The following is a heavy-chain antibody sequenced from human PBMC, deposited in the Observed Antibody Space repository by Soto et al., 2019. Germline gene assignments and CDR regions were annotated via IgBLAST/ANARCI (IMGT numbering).Heavy chain of an antibody. CDR3: ARVGNRYCTNGVCYPYYYYGMDV. Sequence: GGSLRLSCAASGFTFSSYWMSWVRQAPGKGLEWVANIKQDGSEKYYVDSVKGRFTISRDNAKNSLYLQMNSLRAEDTAVYYCARVGNRYCTNGVCYPYYYYGMDVWGQGTTVTVSS. CDR1: GFTFSSYW. CDR2: IKQDGSEK. V-gene: IGHV3-7*05. J-gene: IGHJ6*02. D-gene: IGHD2-8*01.